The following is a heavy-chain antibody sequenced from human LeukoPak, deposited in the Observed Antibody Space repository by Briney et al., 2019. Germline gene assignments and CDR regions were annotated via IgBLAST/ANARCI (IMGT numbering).Heavy chain of an antibody. V-gene: IGHV3-33*01. Sequence: GGSLRLSCAASGFTFSSHGMHWVRQAPGKGLEWVAVIWYDGSNNFYADSVKGRFTISRDNFKNTLSLQMNSLRAEDTAVYYCARGNGYSYGYFDYWGQGTLVTVSS. CDR2: IWYDGSNN. D-gene: IGHD5-18*01. CDR1: GFTFSSHG. J-gene: IGHJ4*02. CDR3: ARGNGYSYGYFDY.